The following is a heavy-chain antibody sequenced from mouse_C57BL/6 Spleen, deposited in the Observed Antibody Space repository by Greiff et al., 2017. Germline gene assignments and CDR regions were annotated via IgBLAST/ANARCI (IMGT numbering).Heavy chain of an antibody. D-gene: IGHD1-1*01. Sequence: VKLQESGAELVRPGASVTLSCKASGYTFTDYEMHCVKQTPVHGLEWIGAIDPETCGTAYTQKFKGKATLTADKSSSTAYIEPRSLTSEDSAVFITTVVEGYFDVWGTGTPVTVSS. CDR1: GYTFTDYE. J-gene: IGHJ1*03. V-gene: IGHV1-23*01. CDR3: TVVEGYFDV. CDR2: IDPETCGT.